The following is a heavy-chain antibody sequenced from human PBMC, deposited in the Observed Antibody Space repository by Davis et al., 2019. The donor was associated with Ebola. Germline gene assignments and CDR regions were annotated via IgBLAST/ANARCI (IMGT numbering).Heavy chain of an antibody. V-gene: IGHV1-69*13. CDR1: GRTFSSYA. CDR2: IIPIFGTA. Sequence: SVKVSCKASGRTFSSYAISWVRQAPGQGLEWMGGIIPIFGTANYAQKFQGRVTITADESTSTAYMELSSLRSEDTAVYYCAREGIAAAVSYYGMDVWGQGTTVTVSS. D-gene: IGHD6-13*01. CDR3: AREGIAAAVSYYGMDV. J-gene: IGHJ6*02.